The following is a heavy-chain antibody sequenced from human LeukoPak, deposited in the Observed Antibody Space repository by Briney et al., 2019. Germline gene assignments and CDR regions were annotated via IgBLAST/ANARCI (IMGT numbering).Heavy chain of an antibody. CDR3: ARLPRRSRRDGYNFPERKNAFDI. J-gene: IGHJ3*02. Sequence: SETLSLTCAVYGGSFSGYYWSWIRQPPGKGLEWIGEINHSGSTNYNPSLKSRVTISVDTSKNQFSLKLSSVTAADTAVYYRARLPRRSRRDGYNFPERKNAFDIWGQGTMVTVSS. CDR2: INHSGST. V-gene: IGHV4-34*01. D-gene: IGHD5-24*01. CDR1: GGSFSGYY.